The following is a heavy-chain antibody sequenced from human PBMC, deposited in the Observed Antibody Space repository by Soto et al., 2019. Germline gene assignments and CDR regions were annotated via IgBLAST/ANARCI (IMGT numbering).Heavy chain of an antibody. CDR3: ARDGHYYGSGSYPARGWANGMDV. Sequence: QVQLVESGGGVVQPGRSLRLSCAASGFTFSSYGMHWVRQAPGKGLEWVAVIWYDGSNKYYADSVKGRFTISRDNSKNTXXLXMXXLRAEDTAVYYCARDGHYYGSGSYPARGWANGMDVWGQGTTVTVSS. CDR2: IWYDGSNK. J-gene: IGHJ6*02. CDR1: GFTFSSYG. D-gene: IGHD3-10*01. V-gene: IGHV3-33*01.